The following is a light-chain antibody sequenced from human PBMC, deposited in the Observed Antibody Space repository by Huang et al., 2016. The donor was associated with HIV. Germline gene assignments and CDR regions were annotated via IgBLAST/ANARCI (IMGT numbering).Light chain of an antibody. Sequence: EIVMTQSPATLSVSPGERASLPCRASQNVNTNVAWYQQKPGQAPRLLIYGASTRATGIPARFSGSGSGTEFTFTISSLRPEDFAVYYCHQYNNWPPAFGQGTKVEIK. J-gene: IGKJ1*01. CDR1: QNVNTN. V-gene: IGKV3D-15*01. CDR2: GAS. CDR3: HQYNNWPPA.